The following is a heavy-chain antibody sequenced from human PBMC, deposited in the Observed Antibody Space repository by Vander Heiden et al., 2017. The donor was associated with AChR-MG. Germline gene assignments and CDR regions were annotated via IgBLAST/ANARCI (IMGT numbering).Heavy chain of an antibody. J-gene: IGHJ4*02. D-gene: IGHD3-9*01. V-gene: IGHV4-39*01. CDR3: ARLDYDVLTGYPSAYFDY. CDR2: IYYSGST. Sequence: QLQLQESGPGLVKPSETLSLTCTVSGTSISITSYYWGWIRQPQGKGLEWIGSIYYSGSTYYNTSLNSRVTISVDSSKNQFSRKLSSVTAADTAVYYCARLDYDVLTGYPSAYFDYWGQGTLVTVSS. CDR1: GTSISITSYY.